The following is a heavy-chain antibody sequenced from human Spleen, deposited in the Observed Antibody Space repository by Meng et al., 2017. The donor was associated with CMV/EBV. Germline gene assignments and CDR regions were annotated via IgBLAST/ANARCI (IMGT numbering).Heavy chain of an antibody. D-gene: IGHD3-3*01. CDR3: AREPGQYDFWSGYFYHYFDY. J-gene: IGHJ4*02. V-gene: IGHV3-7*01. CDR2: IKQDGSEK. CDR1: GFTFSSYA. Sequence: LSLTCAASGFTFSSYAMHWVRQAPGKGLEWVANIKQDGSEKYYVDSVKGRFTISRDNAKNSLYLQMNSLRAEDTAVYYCAREPGQYDFWSGYFYHYFDYWGQGTLVTVSS.